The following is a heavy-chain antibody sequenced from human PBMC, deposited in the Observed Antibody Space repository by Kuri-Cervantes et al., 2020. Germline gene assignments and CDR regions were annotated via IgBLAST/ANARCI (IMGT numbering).Heavy chain of an antibody. CDR1: GFSFSSYG. V-gene: IGHV3-21*01. Sequence: GESLKISCAASGFSFSSYGMSWVRQAPGKGLEWVSSISSSSSYIYYADSVKGRFTISRDNAKNSLYLQMNSLRAEDTAVYYCAGGPYCGGDCYSGLPWGQGTLVTVSS. CDR3: AGGPYCGGDCYSGLP. J-gene: IGHJ5*02. D-gene: IGHD2-21*02. CDR2: ISSSSSYI.